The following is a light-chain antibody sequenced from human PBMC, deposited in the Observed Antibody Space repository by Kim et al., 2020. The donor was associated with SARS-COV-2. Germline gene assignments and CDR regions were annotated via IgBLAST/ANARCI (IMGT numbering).Light chain of an antibody. J-gene: IGKJ1*01. CDR2: GAS. V-gene: IGKV3-20*01. CDR1: QRVSSNY. Sequence: SPGERATLSCRASQRVSSNYLAWYQQKPGQAPRLLIYGASSRATGIPDRFSGSGSGTDFTLTISRLEPEDFAVYYCQQYGDSPWTFGQGTKVDIK. CDR3: QQYGDSPWT.